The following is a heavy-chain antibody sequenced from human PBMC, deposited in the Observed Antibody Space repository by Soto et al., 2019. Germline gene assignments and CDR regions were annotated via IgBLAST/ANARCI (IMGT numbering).Heavy chain of an antibody. Sequence: SETLSLTCTVSGGSISSGGYYWSWIRQHPGKGLEWIGYIYYSGSTYYNPSLKSRVTISVDTSKNQFSLKLSSVTAADTAVYYCARDDLYGGNSGLDYWGQGTLVTVSS. J-gene: IGHJ4*02. V-gene: IGHV4-31*03. CDR1: GGSISSGGYY. D-gene: IGHD4-17*01. CDR3: ARDDLYGGNSGLDY. CDR2: IYYSGST.